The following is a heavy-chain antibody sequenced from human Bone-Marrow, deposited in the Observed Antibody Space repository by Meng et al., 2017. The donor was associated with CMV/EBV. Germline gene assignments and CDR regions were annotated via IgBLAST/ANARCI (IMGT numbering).Heavy chain of an antibody. D-gene: IGHD3-3*01. J-gene: IGHJ6*02. CDR1: GFTFSGSA. CDR3: ARDRPLRFATYYYGMDV. CDR2: IYSGGST. V-gene: IGHV3-53*05. Sequence: GGSLRLSCAASGFTFSGSAMHRVRQASGKGLEWVSVIYSGGSTYYADSVKGRFTISRDNSKNTLYLQMNSLRAEDTAVYYCARDRPLRFATYYYGMDVWGQGTTVTVSS.